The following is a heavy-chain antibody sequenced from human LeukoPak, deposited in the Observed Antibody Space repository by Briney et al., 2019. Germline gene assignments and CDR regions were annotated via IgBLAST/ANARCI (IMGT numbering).Heavy chain of an antibody. CDR3: ARDLYGDYGTNWFDP. V-gene: IGHV4-61*01. J-gene: IGHJ5*02. CDR1: GGSVSSGSYY. CDR2: IYYSGST. Sequence: PSETLSLTCTVSGGSVSSGSYYWSWIRQPPGKGLEWIGYIYYSGSTNYNPSLKSRVTISVDTSKNQFSLKLSSVTAADTAVYYCARDLYGDYGTNWFDPWGQGTLVTVSS. D-gene: IGHD4-17*01.